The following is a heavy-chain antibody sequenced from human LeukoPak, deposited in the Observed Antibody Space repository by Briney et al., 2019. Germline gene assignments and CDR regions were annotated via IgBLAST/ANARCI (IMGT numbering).Heavy chain of an antibody. CDR3: ARVGIAAAPGVWFDP. Sequence: SETLSLTCTVSGGSISSSSYYWGWIRQPPGKGLEWIGSIYYSGSTYYNPSLKSRVTISVDTSKNRFSLKLSSVTAADTAVYYCARVGIAAAPGVWFDPWGQGTLVTVSS. D-gene: IGHD6-13*01. CDR1: GGSISSSSYY. V-gene: IGHV4-39*07. J-gene: IGHJ5*02. CDR2: IYYSGST.